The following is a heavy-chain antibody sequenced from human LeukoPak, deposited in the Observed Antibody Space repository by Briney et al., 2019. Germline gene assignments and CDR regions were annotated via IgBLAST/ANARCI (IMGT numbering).Heavy chain of an antibody. CDR3: TRERRTSGINWFDP. CDR2: INHSGST. CDR1: GESFSAYS. D-gene: IGHD1-1*01. J-gene: IGHJ5*02. V-gene: IGHV4-34*01. Sequence: PSETLSLTCAVYGESFSAYSWNWIRQSPGKGLEWIGEINHSGSTNYNPSLKSRVTISVDTSKNQTSQRQCSLKSTSATAADTAVYYCTRERRTSGINWFDPWGQGTLVSVPS.